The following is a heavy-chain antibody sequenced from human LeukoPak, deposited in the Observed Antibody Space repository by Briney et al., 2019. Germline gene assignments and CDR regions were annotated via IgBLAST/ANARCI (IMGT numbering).Heavy chain of an antibody. D-gene: IGHD4-11*01. J-gene: IGHJ3*02. CDR2: INPKSGDT. V-gene: IGHV1-2*02. Sequence: ASVKVSCKASGYAFISYGFSWVRQAPGQGLEWMGWINPKSGDTKYAQKFQGRVTMTRDTPISTAYMELSSLKSDDTAVYYCALYQSPYSNYEGAFDIWGQGTMVTVSS. CDR1: GYAFISYG. CDR3: ALYQSPYSNYEGAFDI.